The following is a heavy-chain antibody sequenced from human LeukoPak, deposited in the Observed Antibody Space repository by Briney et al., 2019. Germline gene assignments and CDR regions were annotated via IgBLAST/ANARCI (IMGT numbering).Heavy chain of an antibody. J-gene: IGHJ4*02. Sequence: ASVKVSCKASGYTFTGYYMHWVRQAPGQGLEWMGGFDPEDGETIYAQKFRGRVTMTEDTSTDTAYMELSSLRSEDTAVYYCARGESVRRGFDYWGQGTLVTVSS. CDR3: ARGESVRRGFDY. V-gene: IGHV1-24*01. CDR2: FDPEDGET. D-gene: IGHD1-26*01. CDR1: GYTFTGYY.